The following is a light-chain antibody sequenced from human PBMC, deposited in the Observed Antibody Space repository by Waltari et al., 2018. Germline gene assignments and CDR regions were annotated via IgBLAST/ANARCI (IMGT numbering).Light chain of an antibody. J-gene: IGLJ3*02. V-gene: IGLV8-61*01. Sequence: QTVVTQEQSFSVSPGGTVTLTCGLTSGSVSTSYYPRWYQQTPGQPPRTLIFSTNSRSSGVPDRFSGFILGNKAALTITGAQADDESDYYCVLYMGSGIWVFGGGTKLTVL. CDR1: SGSVSTSYY. CDR2: STN. CDR3: VLYMGSGIWV.